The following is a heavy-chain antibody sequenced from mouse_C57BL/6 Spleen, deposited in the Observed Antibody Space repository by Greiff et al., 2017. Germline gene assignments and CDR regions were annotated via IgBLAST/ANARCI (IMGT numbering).Heavy chain of an antibody. CDR1: GYTFTDYY. V-gene: IGHV1-26*01. CDR2: INPNNGGT. J-gene: IGHJ3*01. Sequence: VQLQQSGPELVKPGASVKISCKASGYTFTDYYMNWVKQSHGKSLEWIGDINPNNGGTSYNQKFKGKATLTVDKSSSTAYMELRSLASEDSAVYYCARSNYDYGGFAYWGQGTLVTVSA. CDR3: ARSNYDYGGFAY. D-gene: IGHD2-4*01.